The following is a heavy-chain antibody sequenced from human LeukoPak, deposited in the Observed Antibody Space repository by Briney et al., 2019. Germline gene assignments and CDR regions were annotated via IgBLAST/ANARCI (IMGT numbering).Heavy chain of an antibody. V-gene: IGHV4-39*01. J-gene: IGHJ4*02. Sequence: SETLSLTCTVSGGSITSSPYYWGWIRQAPGKALEWIANIYYSGTTAYNPSLKSRVTISVDTPKNHFSLELTSVTAADTAVYYCARLSSVTYCSGGSCSRGGYDYWGQGTLVTVSS. D-gene: IGHD2-15*01. CDR3: ARLSSVTYCSGGSCSRGGYDY. CDR1: GGSITSSPYY. CDR2: IYYSGTT.